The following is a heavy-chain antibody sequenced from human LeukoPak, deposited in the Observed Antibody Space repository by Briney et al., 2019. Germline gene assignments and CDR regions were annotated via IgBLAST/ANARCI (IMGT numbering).Heavy chain of an antibody. Sequence: GGSLRLSCVASGFTFNNAWMSWVRQAPGKGLEWVGRIKSKTDGGTTDYAAPVKGRFTISSDDSKNTLYLEMNSLKTEDTAVYYCTTHSGYDYLCDYWGQGTLVTVSS. J-gene: IGHJ4*02. CDR2: IKSKTDGGTT. V-gene: IGHV3-15*01. CDR1: GFTFNNAW. CDR3: TTHSGYDYLCDY. D-gene: IGHD5-12*01.